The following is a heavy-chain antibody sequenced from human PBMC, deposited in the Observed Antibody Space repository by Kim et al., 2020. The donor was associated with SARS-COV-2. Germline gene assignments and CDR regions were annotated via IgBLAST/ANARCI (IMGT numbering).Heavy chain of an antibody. CDR1: GFTFDDYA. J-gene: IGHJ4*02. D-gene: IGHD4-17*01. Sequence: GGSLRLSCAASGFTFDDYAMHWVRQAPGKGLEWVSGISWNSGSIGYADSVKGRFTISRDNAKNSLYLQMNSLRAEDTALYYCAKAPYGDYPYFDYWGQGTLVTVSS. CDR2: ISWNSGSI. CDR3: AKAPYGDYPYFDY. V-gene: IGHV3-9*01.